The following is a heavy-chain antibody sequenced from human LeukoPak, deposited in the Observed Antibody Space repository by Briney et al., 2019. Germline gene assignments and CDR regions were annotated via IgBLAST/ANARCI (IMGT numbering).Heavy chain of an antibody. CDR2: IIPIFGTA. CDR3: ARGGSGWYWGLDI. V-gene: IGHV1-69*01. J-gene: IGHJ3*02. CDR1: GGTFSSYA. D-gene: IGHD6-19*01. Sequence: ASVKVSCKASGGTFSSYAISWGRQAPGQGLEWMGGIIPIFGTANYAQKFQGRVTITADESTSTAYMELSSLRSEDTAVYYCARGGSGWYWGLDIWGQGTMVTVSS.